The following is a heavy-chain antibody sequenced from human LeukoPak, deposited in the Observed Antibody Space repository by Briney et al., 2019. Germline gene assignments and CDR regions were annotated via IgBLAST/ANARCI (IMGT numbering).Heavy chain of an antibody. D-gene: IGHD6-19*01. J-gene: IGHJ5*02. V-gene: IGHV3-53*01. Sequence: GGSLRLSCAASGFIVSGNYMSWVRQAPGKGLEWVSAISSGGSTYYADSVKGRFHISRDSSNNTLSLQINSLRAEDTAVYYCARGSGSGWPLDRWGQGALVTVSS. CDR3: ARGSGSGWPLDR. CDR2: ISSGGST. CDR1: GFIVSGNY.